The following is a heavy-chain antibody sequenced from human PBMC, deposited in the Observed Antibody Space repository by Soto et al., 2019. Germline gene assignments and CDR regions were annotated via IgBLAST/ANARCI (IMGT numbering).Heavy chain of an antibody. V-gene: IGHV3-23*01. CDR2: ISGSGGST. D-gene: IGHD4-17*01. CDR3: AKAYGRLHFDY. J-gene: IGHJ4*02. CDR1: GFTFSSYA. Sequence: PGGSLRLSCAASGFTFSSYARSWVRQAPGKGLEWVSAISGSGGSTYYADSVKGRFTISRDDSKNTLYLQMNSLRAEDKAVYYCAKAYGRLHFDYWGQGTLVTVSS.